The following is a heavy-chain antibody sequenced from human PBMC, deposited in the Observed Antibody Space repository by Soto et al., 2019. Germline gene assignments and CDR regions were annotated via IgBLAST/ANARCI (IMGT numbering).Heavy chain of an antibody. J-gene: IGHJ4*02. Sequence: QVPLVESGGGVVQPGRSLRLSCAASGFTFSSYGMHWVRQAPGKGLEWVAVISYDGSNKYYADSVKGRFTISRDNSKNTLYLQMNSLRAEDTAVYYCAKDQRYCTNGVCYTFDYWGQGTLVTVSS. CDR2: ISYDGSNK. D-gene: IGHD2-8*01. CDR3: AKDQRYCTNGVCYTFDY. CDR1: GFTFSSYG. V-gene: IGHV3-30*18.